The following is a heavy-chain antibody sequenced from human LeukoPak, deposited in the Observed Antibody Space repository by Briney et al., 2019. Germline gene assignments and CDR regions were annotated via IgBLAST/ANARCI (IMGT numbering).Heavy chain of an antibody. J-gene: IGHJ5*02. CDR3: ARQAGTTFFWFDP. V-gene: IGHV1-2*02. D-gene: IGHD1-7*01. CDR2: INPNSGGT. Sequence: GASVKVSCKASGYTFTGYYMHWVRQAPGQGLEWMGWINPNSGGTNYAQKFQGRVTMTRDTSISTAYMELSRLRSDDTAVYYCARQAGTTFFWFDPWGQGTLVTVSS. CDR1: GYTFTGYY.